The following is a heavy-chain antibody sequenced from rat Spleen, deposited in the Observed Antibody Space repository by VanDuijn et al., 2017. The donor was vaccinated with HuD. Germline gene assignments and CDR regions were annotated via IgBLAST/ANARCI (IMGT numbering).Heavy chain of an antibody. CDR2: ISYDGGST. CDR1: GLSFSNYD. V-gene: IGHV5-20*01. J-gene: IGHJ2*01. CDR3: TGHFDY. Sequence: EVQLVESGGGLVQPGRSMKLSCAASGLSFSNYDMAWVRQAPTKGLEWVASISYDGGSTYYRDSVKGRFSISRDNTKSTLYLQMDSLRSEDTATYYCTGHFDYWGQGVMVTVSS.